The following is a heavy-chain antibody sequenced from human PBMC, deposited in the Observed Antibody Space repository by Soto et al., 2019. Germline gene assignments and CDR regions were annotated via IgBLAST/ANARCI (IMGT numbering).Heavy chain of an antibody. CDR2: INVGNGNT. V-gene: IGHV1-3*01. J-gene: IGHJ5*02. CDR3: ARRGVTTIFDP. D-gene: IGHD4-17*01. Sequence: QVQFVQSGAEVKKPGASVKVSCKASGYSFTNYAMHWVRQAPGQRFELMGWINVGNGNTKYSQKFQGRVTITRDTSASTAYMELSSLRSEDTAVYYCARRGVTTIFDPWGQGTLVTVSS. CDR1: GYSFTNYA.